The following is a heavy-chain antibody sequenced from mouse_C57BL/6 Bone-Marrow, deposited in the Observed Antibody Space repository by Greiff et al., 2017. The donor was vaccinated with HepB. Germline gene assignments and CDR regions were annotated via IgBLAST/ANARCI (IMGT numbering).Heavy chain of an antibody. CDR1: EYEFPSHD. Sequence: VQLKESGGGLVQPGESLKLSCESSEYEFPSHDMSWVRKTPEKRLEWVAAINSDGGSTYYPDTMERRFIISIDNTKKNLYLQMRSLRSEDTALYYCARHSSYYCGSRDWYFDVWGTGTTVTVSS. CDR2: INSDGGST. V-gene: IGHV5-2*01. D-gene: IGHD1-1*01. CDR3: ARHSSYYCGSRDWYFDV. J-gene: IGHJ1*03.